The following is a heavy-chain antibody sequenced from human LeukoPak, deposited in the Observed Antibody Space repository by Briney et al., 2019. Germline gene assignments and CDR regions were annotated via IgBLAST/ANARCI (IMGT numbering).Heavy chain of an antibody. CDR2: ISSSGKS. J-gene: IGHJ4*02. CDR1: GGSISTTDFD. Sequence: PSETLSLTCAVSGGSISTTDFDWAWIRQPPGQGLEWIATISSSGKSYYNPYLMSRVTISVYTSKNQFSLDVTSLTAADTGLFYCARFKGGTGFDYWGRGSLVIVS. D-gene: IGHD1-26*01. V-gene: IGHV4-39*01. CDR3: ARFKGGTGFDY.